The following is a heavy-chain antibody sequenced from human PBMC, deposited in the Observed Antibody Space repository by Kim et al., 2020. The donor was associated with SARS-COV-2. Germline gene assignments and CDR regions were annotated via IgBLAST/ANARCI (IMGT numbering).Heavy chain of an antibody. J-gene: IGHJ4*02. CDR3: VRSGSYYNFPLYYFDY. V-gene: IGHV4-59*13. CDR2: IYYSGST. CDR1: GGSISSYY. D-gene: IGHD3-10*01. Sequence: SETLSLTCTVSGGSISSYYWSWIRQPPGKGLEWIGYIYYSGSTNYNPSLKRRVTISVDTSKNQFSLKLSSVTAADTAVYYCVRSGSYYNFPLYYFDYWGQGTLVTVSS.